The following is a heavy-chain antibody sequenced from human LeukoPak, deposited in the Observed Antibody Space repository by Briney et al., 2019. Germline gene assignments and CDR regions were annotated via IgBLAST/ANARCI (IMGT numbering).Heavy chain of an antibody. CDR2: ISSSSSYI. CDR3: AREEYAVEGAFDI. CDR1: GFTFSSYS. D-gene: IGHD2-15*01. V-gene: IGHV3-21*01. J-gene: IGHJ3*02. Sequence: GGPLRLSCAASGFTFSSYSMNWVRQAPGKGLEWVSSISSSSSYIYYADSVKGRFTISRDNAKNSLYLQMNSLRAEDTAVYYCAREEYAVEGAFDIWGQGTMVTVSS.